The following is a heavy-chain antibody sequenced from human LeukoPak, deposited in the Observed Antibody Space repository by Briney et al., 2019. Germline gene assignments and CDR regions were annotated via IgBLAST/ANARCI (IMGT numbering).Heavy chain of an antibody. D-gene: IGHD2-15*01. CDR3: AKNGVVPVVAARYYFDY. V-gene: IGHV3-30*02. J-gene: IGHJ4*02. CDR2: IRYDGSNK. Sequence: PGGSLRLSCAASGFTFSSYGMHWVRQAPGKGLEWVAFIRYDGSNKYYADSVKGRFTISRDNSKNTLYLQMNSLRAEDTAVYYCAKNGVVPVVAARYYFDYWGQGTLVTVSS. CDR1: GFTFSSYG.